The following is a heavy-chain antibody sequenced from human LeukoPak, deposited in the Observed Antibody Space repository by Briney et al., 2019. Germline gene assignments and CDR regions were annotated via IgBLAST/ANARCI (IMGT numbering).Heavy chain of an antibody. J-gene: IGHJ4*02. CDR3: AKVAVGATWFDY. Sequence: GGSLRLSCAASGFTFSTYWMNWFRQTPGKGLEWVAKIKADGGEKDHVASVKGRFTISRDNSKNTLYLQMNSLRAEDTAVYYCAKVAVGATWFDYWGQGTLVTVSS. V-gene: IGHV3-7*01. CDR1: GFTFSTYW. CDR2: IKADGGEK. D-gene: IGHD1-26*01.